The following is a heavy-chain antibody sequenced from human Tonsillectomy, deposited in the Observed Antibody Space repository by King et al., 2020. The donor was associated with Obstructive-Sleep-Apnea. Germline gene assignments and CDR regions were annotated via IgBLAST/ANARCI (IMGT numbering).Heavy chain of an antibody. CDR2: IYYSGST. J-gene: IGHJ4*02. CDR1: GGSISSGGYY. D-gene: IGHD1-26*01. Sequence: QLQESGPGLVKPSQTLSLTCTVSGGSISSGGYYWSWIRQHPGKGLGWIGYIYYSGSTYYNPSLKSRVTISVDTSKNQFSLKLSSVTAADTAGYYCARAGSWETVPDFDYWGQGTLVTVSS. V-gene: IGHV4-31*03. CDR3: ARAGSWETVPDFDY.